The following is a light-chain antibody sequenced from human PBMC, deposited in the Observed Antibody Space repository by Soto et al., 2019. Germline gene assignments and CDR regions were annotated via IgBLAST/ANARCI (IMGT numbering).Light chain of an antibody. CDR1: SSDVGSYNL. CDR2: EVS. CDR3: CSYAGRFYV. V-gene: IGLV2-23*02. Sequence: QSALTQPASVSGSPGQSITISCTGTSSDVGSYNLVSWYQHHPGKAPKLLISEVSKRPSGASNRFSGSKSGNTASLTISGLQAEDDADYYCCSYAGRFYVFGPGTKVTVL. J-gene: IGLJ1*01.